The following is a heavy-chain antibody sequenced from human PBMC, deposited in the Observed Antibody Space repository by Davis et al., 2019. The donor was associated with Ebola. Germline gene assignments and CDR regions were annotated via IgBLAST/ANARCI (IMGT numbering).Heavy chain of an antibody. J-gene: IGHJ4*02. D-gene: IGHD5-24*01. CDR2: ISGSGGST. CDR3: AKGGRDGYNS. Sequence: GESLKISCAASGFTFSSYAMSWVRQAPGKGLEWVSAISGSGGSTYYADSVKGRFTISRDNSKNTLYLQMNSLRAEDTAVYYCAKGGRDGYNSWGQGTLVTVSS. CDR1: GFTFSSYA. V-gene: IGHV3-23*01.